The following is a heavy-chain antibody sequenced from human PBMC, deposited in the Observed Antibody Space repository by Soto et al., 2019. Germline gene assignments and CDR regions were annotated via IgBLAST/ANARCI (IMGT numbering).Heavy chain of an antibody. D-gene: IGHD2-8*01. J-gene: IGHJ6*02. Sequence: VASVKVSCKASGYTFTNYAIHWVRQAPGQRLEWMGRLNAGNGNTKYSQNFQGRVTITRDTSASTAYMELSSLRSEDTAVYYCAREDRILYRNQYYGMDVWGQGTTVTVSS. CDR3: AREDRILYRNQYYGMDV. CDR1: GYTFTNYA. V-gene: IGHV1-3*01. CDR2: LNAGNGNT.